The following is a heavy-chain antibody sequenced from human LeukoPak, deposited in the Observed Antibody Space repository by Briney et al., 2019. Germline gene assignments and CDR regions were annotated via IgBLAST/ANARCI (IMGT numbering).Heavy chain of an antibody. D-gene: IGHD2-2*01. V-gene: IGHV4-59*01. CDR1: DGSISSYY. Sequence: PSETLSLTCTVSDGSISSYYWSWIRQPPGKGLEWIGYIYYSGSTNYNPSLKSRVTISVDTSKNQFSLKLSSVTAADTAVYYCARVVVVPAAMFSYYYYMDVWGKGTTVTISS. J-gene: IGHJ6*03. CDR3: ARVVVVPAAMFSYYYYMDV. CDR2: IYYSGST.